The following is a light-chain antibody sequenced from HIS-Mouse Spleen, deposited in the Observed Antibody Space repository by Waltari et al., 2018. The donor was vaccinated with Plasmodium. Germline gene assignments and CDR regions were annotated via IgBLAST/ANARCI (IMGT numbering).Light chain of an antibody. J-gene: IGKJ5*01. CDR3: QQLNSYPPIT. Sequence: EIVLTQSPGTLSLSPGERATLSCRASESVSSSYLGWYQQKPGQAPRLLIYGASSRATGIPDRFSGSGSGTEFTLTISSLQPEDFATYYCQQLNSYPPITFGQGTRLEIK. V-gene: IGKV3-20*01. CDR1: ESVSSSY. CDR2: GAS.